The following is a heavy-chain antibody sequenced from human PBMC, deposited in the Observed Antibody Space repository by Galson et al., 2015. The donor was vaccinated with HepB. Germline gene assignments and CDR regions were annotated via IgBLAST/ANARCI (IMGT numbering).Heavy chain of an antibody. J-gene: IGHJ3*02. V-gene: IGHV3-30*18. Sequence: SLRLSCAASGFTFSSYGMHWVRQAPGKGLEWVAVISYDGSNKYYADSVKGRFTISRDNSKNTLYLQMNSLRAEDTAVYYCAKDDWELLTRGAFDIWGQGTMVTVSS. CDR1: GFTFSSYG. CDR3: AKDDWELLTRGAFDI. D-gene: IGHD1-26*01. CDR2: ISYDGSNK.